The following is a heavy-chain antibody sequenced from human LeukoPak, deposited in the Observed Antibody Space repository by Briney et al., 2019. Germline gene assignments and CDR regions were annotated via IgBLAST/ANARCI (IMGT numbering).Heavy chain of an antibody. Sequence: HAGGSLRLSCTASGFTFSSYEMNWVRQAPGKGLEWLSYINTGGSTIFYTDSLKGRFTISRDNAKKLLYLQMSSLSSEDTAIYYCARRYCSSSSCLLDYWGQGTLVTVSS. CDR1: GFTFSSYE. V-gene: IGHV3-48*03. D-gene: IGHD2-2*01. CDR2: INTGGSTI. J-gene: IGHJ4*02. CDR3: ARRYCSSSSCLLDY.